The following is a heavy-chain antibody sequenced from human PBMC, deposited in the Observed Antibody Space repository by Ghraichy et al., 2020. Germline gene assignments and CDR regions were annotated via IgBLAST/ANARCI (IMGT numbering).Heavy chain of an antibody. CDR2: ISSSSSTI. J-gene: IGHJ6*02. CDR3: ARDKIVRGVIKSRYYYYGMHV. Sequence: GGSLRLSCAASGFTFSSYSMNWVRQAPGKGLEWVSYISSSSSTIYYADSVKGRFTISRDNAKNSLYLQMNSLRDEDTAVYYCARDKIVRGVIKSRYYYYGMHVWGQGTAVTVSS. D-gene: IGHD3-10*02. CDR1: GFTFSSYS. V-gene: IGHV3-48*02.